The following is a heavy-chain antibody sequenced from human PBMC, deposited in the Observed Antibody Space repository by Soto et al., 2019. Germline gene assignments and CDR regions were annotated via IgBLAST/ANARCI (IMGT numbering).Heavy chain of an antibody. CDR1: GFSLSTTGVG. D-gene: IGHD2-21*01. CDR3: VQSRCGGDCLQSYSSHSYYGLDV. Sequence: QITLKESGPTLVKPTQTLTLTCTFSGFSLSTTGVGVGWIRQPPGKALEWLALIYWDDDKRYNPSLKSRLTNTKDTSKKQVVLTMTNMDPVDTATYYCVQSRCGGDCLQSYSSHSYYGLDVWGQGTTVTVSS. V-gene: IGHV2-5*02. J-gene: IGHJ6*02. CDR2: IYWDDDK.